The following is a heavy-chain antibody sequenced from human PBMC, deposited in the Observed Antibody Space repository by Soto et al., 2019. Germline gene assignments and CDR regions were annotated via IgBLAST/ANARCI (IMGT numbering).Heavy chain of an antibody. CDR2: ISYDGSDK. J-gene: IGHJ4*02. CDR1: GFTFSSYA. Sequence: QVQLVESGGGVVQPGRSLRLSCAASGFTFSSYAMHWFRQAPGKGLEWVAFISYDGSDKYYADSVKGLFTISRDNSKNTLYLQMNSLRPEDTAVYYCARERPGEDSSGCFDNWGQGTLVTVSS. CDR3: ARERPGEDSSGCFDN. D-gene: IGHD6-19*01. V-gene: IGHV3-30-3*01.